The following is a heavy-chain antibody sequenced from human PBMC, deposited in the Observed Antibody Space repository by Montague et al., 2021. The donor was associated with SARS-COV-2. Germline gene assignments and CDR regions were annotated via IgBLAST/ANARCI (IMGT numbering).Heavy chain of an antibody. CDR2: ISDSGST. V-gene: IGHV4-4*02. Sequence: SKTLSLTCVVSGDSTSTDNWWTWVRLPPGKGLEWIGYISDSGSTNYNPSLTSRVTMSVDTSKNQFSLKVNSVTAADTAVYYCARHYSATLPAVYWGQGTLVTVSS. J-gene: IGHJ4*02. D-gene: IGHD2-15*01. CDR3: ARHYSATLPAVY. CDR1: GDSTSTDNW.